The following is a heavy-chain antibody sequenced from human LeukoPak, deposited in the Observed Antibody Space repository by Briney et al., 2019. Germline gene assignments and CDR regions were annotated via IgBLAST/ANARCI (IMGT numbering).Heavy chain of an antibody. J-gene: IGHJ4*02. V-gene: IGHV3-48*01. Sequence: GGSLRLSCAASGFTFSAYEMNWVRQAPGKGLEWVSYISSLSGTIYYADSVKGRFIISRDNAQNSLFLQMNSLRAEDTAVYYCVRDQGGAVSYWGQGTLVTVSS. CDR2: ISSLSGTI. D-gene: IGHD3-16*01. CDR3: VRDQGGAVSY. CDR1: GFTFSAYE.